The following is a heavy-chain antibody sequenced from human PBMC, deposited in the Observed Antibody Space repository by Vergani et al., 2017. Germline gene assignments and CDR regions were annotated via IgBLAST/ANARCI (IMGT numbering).Heavy chain of an antibody. CDR1: GFTFSDFS. Sequence: EVQLVESGGGLVKPGGFLRLSCAASGFTFSDFSMSWVRQAPGKGLEWVAFIGSSGPYINYADSVKGRFIISRDNPNNSLFLQLRSLRAEDAAVYYCARDCTSGGCPDNYGMDVWGQGATVTVSS. J-gene: IGHJ6*02. CDR3: ARDCTSGGCPDNYGMDV. D-gene: IGHD2-8*01. CDR2: IGSSGPYI. V-gene: IGHV3-21*06.